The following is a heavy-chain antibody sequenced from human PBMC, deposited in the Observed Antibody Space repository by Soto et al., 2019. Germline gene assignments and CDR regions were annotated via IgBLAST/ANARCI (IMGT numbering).Heavy chain of an antibody. CDR1: GHLFNNHR. J-gene: IGHJ5*02. Sequence: GDSLKISCKGPGHLFNNHRIGRVRQTPGKGLEWMGLIFTRDSETKTSPSFQGHVSFSVDNSINTVYLQWTSLKTTDNGIYSCARGYFDSGHGYDLWGQGTLVTVSS. CDR2: IFTRDSET. CDR3: ARGYFDSGHGYDL. D-gene: IGHD3-10*01. V-gene: IGHV5-51*01.